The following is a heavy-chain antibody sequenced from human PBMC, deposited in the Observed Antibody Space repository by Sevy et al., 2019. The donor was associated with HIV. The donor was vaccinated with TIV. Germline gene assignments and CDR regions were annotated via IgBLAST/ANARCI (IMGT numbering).Heavy chain of an antibody. CDR1: GFTFSSYW. J-gene: IGHJ6*02. D-gene: IGHD3-10*01. CDR3: ARDGSGTSPGDYYYYGMDV. CDR2: IKQDGSEK. Sequence: GGSLRLSCAASGFTFSSYWMSWVRRAPGKGLEWVANIKQDGSEKYYVDSVKGRFTISRDNAKNSLYLQMNSLRAEDTAVYYCARDGSGTSPGDYYYYGMDVWGQGTTVTVSS. V-gene: IGHV3-7*03.